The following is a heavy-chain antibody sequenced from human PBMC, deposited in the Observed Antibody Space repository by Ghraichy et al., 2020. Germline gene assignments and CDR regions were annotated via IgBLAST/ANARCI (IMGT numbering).Heavy chain of an antibody. J-gene: IGHJ5*02. CDR1: GFIFSNNA. CDR2: ISAGGGAGT. V-gene: IGHV3-23*01. CDR3: ARSGGYCSGGGACYPNWFDA. Sequence: GGSLRLSCAASGFIFSNNAMNWVRQAPGEGLEWVSTISAGGGAGTHYADSVKGHFTISRDNSKSTLYLKMNSLRAEDTAIYYCARSGGYCSGGGACYPNWFDAWGQGALVTVSS. D-gene: IGHD2-8*02.